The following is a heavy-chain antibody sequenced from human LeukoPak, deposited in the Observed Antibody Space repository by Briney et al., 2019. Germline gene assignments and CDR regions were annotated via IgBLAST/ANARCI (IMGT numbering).Heavy chain of an antibody. CDR2: IIPIFGTA. D-gene: IGHD3-10*01. V-gene: IGHV1-69*13. J-gene: IGHJ5*02. CDR1: GGTFSSYA. Sequence: SVKVSCKASGGTFSSYAISWVRQAPGQGLEWMGGIIPIFGTANYAQKFQGRVTITADESTSTAYMELSGLRSEDTAVYYCAIHGITMVRGVTNWFDPWGQGTLVTVSS. CDR3: AIHGITMVRGVTNWFDP.